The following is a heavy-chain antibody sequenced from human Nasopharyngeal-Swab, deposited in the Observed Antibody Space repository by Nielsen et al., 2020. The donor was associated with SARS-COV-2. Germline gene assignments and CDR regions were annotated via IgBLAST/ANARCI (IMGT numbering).Heavy chain of an antibody. D-gene: IGHD3-10*01. CDR1: GFTFDDYT. Sequence: GESLKISCAASGFTFDDYTMHWVRQAPGKGLEWVSLISWDGGSTYYADSVKGRFTISRDNAKNSLYLQMNSLRAEDTAVYYCAREHITMVRGGDYWGQGTLVTVSS. J-gene: IGHJ4*02. V-gene: IGHV3-43*01. CDR2: ISWDGGST. CDR3: AREHITMVRGGDY.